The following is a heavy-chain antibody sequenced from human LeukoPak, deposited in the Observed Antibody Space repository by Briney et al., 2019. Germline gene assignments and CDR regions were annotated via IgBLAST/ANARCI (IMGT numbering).Heavy chain of an antibody. D-gene: IGHD5-18*01. CDR1: GFTFISYA. J-gene: IGHJ4*02. CDR3: ARLGREGYSYAYFDY. V-gene: IGHV3-23*01. CDR2: VNTCGGST. Sequence: PGGSLRLSCAASGFTFISYAMSWVRQAPGKGLEWVSTVNTCGGSTYYADSVKGRFTISRDNSKNTLYLQMNSLRAEDTAIYYCARLGREGYSYAYFDYWGQGTLVTVSS.